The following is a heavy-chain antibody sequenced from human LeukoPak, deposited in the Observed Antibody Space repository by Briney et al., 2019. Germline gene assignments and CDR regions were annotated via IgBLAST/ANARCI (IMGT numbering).Heavy chain of an antibody. CDR3: ARDGGYSNPYYYYYYYMDF. J-gene: IGHJ6*03. Sequence: MTSETLCLTCTVSGGSISSYYWSWIRQSAGKGLEWIGRIYASGNTNYNPSLESRVTMSLDTSENHVSLKLSSVTAADTAVYYCARDGGYSNPYYYYYYYMDFWGKGTTVTVSS. D-gene: IGHD4-11*01. CDR1: GGSISSYY. V-gene: IGHV4-4*07. CDR2: IYASGNT.